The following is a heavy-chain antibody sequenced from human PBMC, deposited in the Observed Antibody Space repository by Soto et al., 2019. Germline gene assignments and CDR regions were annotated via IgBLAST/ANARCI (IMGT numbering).Heavy chain of an antibody. Sequence: QITLKESGPTLVRPAQTLTLTCGFSGFSLSSYGMGVAWIRQPPGKALEWLALIYWDDYKRYSPSLKDRLAISKATSRNPVVLTITNMDPGDTATYFCAHAGDYDLLTFDHWGPGTLVTVSS. J-gene: IGHJ4*02. CDR3: AHAGDYDLLTFDH. CDR1: GFSLSSYGMG. CDR2: IYWDDYK. V-gene: IGHV2-5*02. D-gene: IGHD4-17*01.